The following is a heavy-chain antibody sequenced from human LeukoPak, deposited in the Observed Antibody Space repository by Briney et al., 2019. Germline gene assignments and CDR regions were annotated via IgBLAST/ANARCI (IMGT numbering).Heavy chain of an antibody. Sequence: GASVKVSCKASGYTFTGYYMHWVRQAPGQGLEWMGWISAYNGNTNYAQKLQGRVTMTTDTSTSTAYMELRSLRSDDTAVYYCARGATRYSSGWNDYWGQGTLVTVSS. D-gene: IGHD6-19*01. J-gene: IGHJ4*02. CDR2: ISAYNGNT. CDR1: GYTFTGYY. CDR3: ARGATRYSSGWNDY. V-gene: IGHV1-18*04.